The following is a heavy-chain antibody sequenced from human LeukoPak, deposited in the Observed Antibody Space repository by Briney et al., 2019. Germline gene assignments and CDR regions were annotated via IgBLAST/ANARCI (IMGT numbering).Heavy chain of an antibody. V-gene: IGHV3-30*04. CDR2: ISYDGSNK. Sequence: GGSLRLSCAASGFTFSSYAMHWIRQAPGKGLEWVALISYDGSNKYYADSVKGRFTISRDNSKNTLYLQMNSLRAEDTAVYYCARDLSGSGSYYSPFMDVWGQGTTVTVSS. CDR1: GFTFSSYA. J-gene: IGHJ6*02. D-gene: IGHD3-10*01. CDR3: ARDLSGSGSYYSPFMDV.